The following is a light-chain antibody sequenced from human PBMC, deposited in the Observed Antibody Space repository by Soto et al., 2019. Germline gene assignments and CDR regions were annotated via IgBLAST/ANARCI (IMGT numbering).Light chain of an antibody. Sequence: QSALTQPTSVSGSPGQSITISCTGTSSDVGGYNYVSWYQHHPGKAPKLMICDVSDRPSGVSNRFSGSKSGNTASLTISGLQAEDEADYYCSSYTSGRTPWVFGTGTKVTVL. CDR1: SSDVGGYNY. CDR3: SSYTSGRTPWV. V-gene: IGLV2-14*03. J-gene: IGLJ1*01. CDR2: DVS.